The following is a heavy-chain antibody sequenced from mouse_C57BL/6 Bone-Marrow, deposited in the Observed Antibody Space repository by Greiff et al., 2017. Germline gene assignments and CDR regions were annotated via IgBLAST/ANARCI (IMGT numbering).Heavy chain of an antibody. CDR2: IDPEDGDT. CDR1: GFNIKDYY. J-gene: IGHJ2*01. CDR3: ATRTTKVTAVCY. Sequence: VQLQQSGAELVRPGASVKLSCTASGFNIKDYYMHWVKQRPEQGLEWIGRIDPEDGDTEYAPKFQGKATMTADTSSNTTYLQLHSLTSEDTAVYYCATRTTKVTAVCYRGQGATLTVS. V-gene: IGHV14-1*01. D-gene: IGHD2-2*01.